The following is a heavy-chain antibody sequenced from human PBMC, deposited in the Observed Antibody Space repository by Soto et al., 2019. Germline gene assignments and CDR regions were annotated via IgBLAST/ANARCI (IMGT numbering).Heavy chain of an antibody. D-gene: IGHD4-17*01. CDR1: GGSISSSSYY. Sequence: PSETLSLTCTVSGGSISSSSYYWGWIRQPPGKGLEWIGYIYHSGSTNYNPSLKSRVTISVDTSKNQFSLKLSSVTAADTAVYYCARDNYGDYFDYWGQGTLVTVSS. CDR2: IYHSGST. V-gene: IGHV4-39*07. CDR3: ARDNYGDYFDY. J-gene: IGHJ4*02.